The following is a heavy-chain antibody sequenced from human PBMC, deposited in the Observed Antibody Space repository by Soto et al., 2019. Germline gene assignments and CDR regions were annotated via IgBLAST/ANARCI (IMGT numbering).Heavy chain of an antibody. CDR2: INAGNGNT. CDR3: ARTGLRFLEWSTFDY. V-gene: IGHV1-3*01. CDR1: GYTFTSYA. Sequence: ASVKVSCKASGYTFTSYAMHWVRQAPGQRLEWMGWINAGNGNTKYSQKFQGRVTITRDTSASTAYMELSSLRSEDTAVYYCARTGLRFLEWSTFDYWGQGTLVTVSS. J-gene: IGHJ4*02. D-gene: IGHD3-3*01.